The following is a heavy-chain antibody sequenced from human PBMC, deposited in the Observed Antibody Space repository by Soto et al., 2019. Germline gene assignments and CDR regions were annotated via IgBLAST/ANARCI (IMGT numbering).Heavy chain of an antibody. CDR1: GYTFTSYA. CDR2: INAGNGNT. Sequence: QVQLVQSGAEVKKPGASVKVSCKASGYTFTSYAMHWVRQAPGQRLEWMGWINAGNGNTKYSQKFQGRVTITRDTSASTAYMELSSLRSKDTAVYYCARTLSSSWYNWFDPWGQGTLVTVSS. V-gene: IGHV1-3*01. D-gene: IGHD6-13*01. J-gene: IGHJ5*02. CDR3: ARTLSSSWYNWFDP.